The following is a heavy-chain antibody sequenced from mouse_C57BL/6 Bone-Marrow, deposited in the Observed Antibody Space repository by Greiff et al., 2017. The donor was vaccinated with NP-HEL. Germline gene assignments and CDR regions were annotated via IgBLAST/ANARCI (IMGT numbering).Heavy chain of an antibody. CDR2: ISSGGSYT. CDR3: ARLETTVVEGNYFDG. Sequence: EVQVVESGGDLVKPGGSLKLSCAASGFTFSSYGMSWVRQTPDKRLEWVATISSGGSYTYYLDSVKGRFTISRDNAKNTLYLQMSSLKSEDTALYYCARLETTVVEGNYFDGWGQGTTLTVSS. CDR1: GFTFSSYG. V-gene: IGHV5-6*01. D-gene: IGHD1-1*01. J-gene: IGHJ2*01.